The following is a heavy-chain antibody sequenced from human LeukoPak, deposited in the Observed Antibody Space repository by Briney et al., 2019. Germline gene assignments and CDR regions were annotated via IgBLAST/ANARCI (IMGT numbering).Heavy chain of an antibody. CDR1: GFTFDDYA. CDR2: ISWNSGSI. D-gene: IGHD4-11*01. V-gene: IGHV3-9*01. CDR3: ARDLTTVSPFDY. J-gene: IGHJ4*02. Sequence: GRSLRLSCAASGFTFDDYAMHWVRQAPGKGLEWVSGISWNSGSIGYADSVKGRFTISRDNAKNSLYLQMNSLRAEDTAVYYCARDLTTVSPFDYWGQGTLVTVSS.